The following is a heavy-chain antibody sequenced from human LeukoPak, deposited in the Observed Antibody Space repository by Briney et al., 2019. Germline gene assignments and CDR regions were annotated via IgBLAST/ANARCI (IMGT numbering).Heavy chain of an antibody. J-gene: IGHJ6*02. CDR2: ISVYKTNA. D-gene: IGHD3-10*01. V-gene: IGHV1-18*04. CDR3: ARDEGKWFGESYYYYYGMDV. Sequence: ASVKVSCKASGYAFDSHGISWVRQVPGQGLEWMGWISVYKTNATYAEEFQDRVTMTTDTSTGTAYMELRRLTSDDTAVYYCARDEGKWFGESYYYYYGMDVWGQGTTVSVSS. CDR1: GYAFDSHG.